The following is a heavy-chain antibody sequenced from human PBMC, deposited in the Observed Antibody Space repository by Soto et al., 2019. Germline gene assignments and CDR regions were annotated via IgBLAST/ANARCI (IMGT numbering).Heavy chain of an antibody. CDR2: IYYRGNT. J-gene: IGHJ5*02. V-gene: IGHV4-30-4*01. CDR1: GGSINSGDYY. Sequence: PSETLSLTCTVSGGSINSGDYYWSWIRQPPGKGLEWIGYIYYRGNTYYNPSLKSRVTISIDTSKNHFSLKLSSVTAADTAVYYCVRSPSTYYYDTRGFYYNWFDPCGHGTLVTVSS. CDR3: VRSPSTYYYDTRGFYYNWFDP. D-gene: IGHD3-22*01.